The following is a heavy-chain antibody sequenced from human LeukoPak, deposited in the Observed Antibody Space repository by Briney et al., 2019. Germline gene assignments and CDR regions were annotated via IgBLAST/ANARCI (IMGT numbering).Heavy chain of an antibody. CDR3: ARARTVTYYYFDY. CDR1: GGSISSYY. D-gene: IGHD4-17*01. J-gene: IGHJ4*02. Sequence: SETLSLTCTVSGGSISSYYWSWIRQPPGKGLEWIGYIYYSWSTNYNPSLKSRVTISVETSKNQFSLKLSSVTAADTAVYYCARARTVTYYYFDYWGQGTLVTVSS. V-gene: IGHV4-59*01. CDR2: IYYSWST.